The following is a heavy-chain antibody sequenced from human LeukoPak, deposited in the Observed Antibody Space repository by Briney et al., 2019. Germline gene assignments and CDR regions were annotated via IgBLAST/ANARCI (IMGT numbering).Heavy chain of an antibody. V-gene: IGHV3-21*01. CDR3: ARDRGILVVPAATYYFDP. J-gene: IGHJ5*02. CDR1: GFTFDRYT. Sequence: GGSLRLSCVASGFTFDRYTMNWVCQAPGKGLEWVSSISTSSTYIYYADSVRGRFTISRDNAKNSLYLQMNSLRVEDSAVYFCARDRGILVVPAATYYFDPWGQGTLVTVSS. D-gene: IGHD2-2*01. CDR2: ISTSSTYI.